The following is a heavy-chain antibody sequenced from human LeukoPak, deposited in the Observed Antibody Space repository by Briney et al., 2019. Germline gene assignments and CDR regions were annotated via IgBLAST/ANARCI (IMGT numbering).Heavy chain of an antibody. V-gene: IGHV4-4*02. Sequence: SGTLTLTCAVSGGSISSSNWWSWVRQPPGKGLEWIGEIYHSGSTNYNPSLKSRVTISVDKSKNQSSLKLSSVTAADTAVYYCARDRHCSSTICYRKRGGMDFWGKGTTVTVSS. CDR3: ARDRHCSSTICYRKRGGMDF. D-gene: IGHD2-2*01. CDR2: IYHSGST. J-gene: IGHJ6*04. CDR1: GGSISSSNW.